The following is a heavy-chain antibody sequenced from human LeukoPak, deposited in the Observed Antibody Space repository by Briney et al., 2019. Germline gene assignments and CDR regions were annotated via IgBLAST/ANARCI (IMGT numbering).Heavy chain of an antibody. Sequence: ETLSLTCTVSGGSISSYYWMHWVRQAPGKGLVWVSRINGDGSITAYADSVKGRFTISRDNAKNTLYLQMNSLRAEDTAVYYCARGRAGNYYNHNDYWGQGTLVTVSS. CDR1: GGSISSYYW. D-gene: IGHD3-10*01. CDR2: INGDGSIT. CDR3: ARGRAGNYYNHNDY. J-gene: IGHJ4*02. V-gene: IGHV3-74*01.